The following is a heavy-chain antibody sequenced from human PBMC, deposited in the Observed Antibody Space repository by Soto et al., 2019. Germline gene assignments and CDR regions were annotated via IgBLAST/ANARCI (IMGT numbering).Heavy chain of an antibody. D-gene: IGHD6-25*01. CDR3: VREGTKISPQGYITAAGRFDH. J-gene: IGHJ4*02. CDR2: IFHSGNT. Sequence: QVQLQESGPGLVKPSQTLSLTCTVSGGSITTDDYFWSWIRQSPERGLGWIGFIFHSGNTFNNPSLSGRASLSVDTSKNEFSLNLTSVTAADPAVYYCVREGTKISPQGYITAAGRFDHWGQGALVTVSS. V-gene: IGHV4-30-4*01. CDR1: GGSITTDDYF.